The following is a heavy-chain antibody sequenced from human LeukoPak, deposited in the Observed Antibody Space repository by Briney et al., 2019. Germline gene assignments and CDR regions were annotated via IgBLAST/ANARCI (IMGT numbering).Heavy chain of an antibody. Sequence: SETLSLTCTVSGGSVSSTTYYWSWIRQSPGEGLEWIGYIHYRGSTSYNPSLKSRVTISVDTSKNQFSLKLSSLTAADTAVYYCARSVLGYSYGLHIDYWGQGTLVTVSS. J-gene: IGHJ4*02. D-gene: IGHD5-18*01. CDR3: ARSVLGYSYGLHIDY. V-gene: IGHV4-61*01. CDR2: IHYRGST. CDR1: GGSVSSTTYY.